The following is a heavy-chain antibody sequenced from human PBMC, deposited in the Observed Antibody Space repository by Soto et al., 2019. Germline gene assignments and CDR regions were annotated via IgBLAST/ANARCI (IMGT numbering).Heavy chain of an antibody. CDR3: AKVGSFYVPRSPFDS. Sequence: GESRKISCAASGFTFSNYAMNWVRQAPGKGLEWVSGISGNSGFTYYTDSVKGRFTISRDNSKNTLFLQMNALRDEDTAIYYCAKVGSFYVPRSPFDSWGRGIEVTVS. J-gene: IGHJ4*02. D-gene: IGHD1-26*01. CDR1: GFTFSNYA. CDR2: ISGNSGFT. V-gene: IGHV3-23*01.